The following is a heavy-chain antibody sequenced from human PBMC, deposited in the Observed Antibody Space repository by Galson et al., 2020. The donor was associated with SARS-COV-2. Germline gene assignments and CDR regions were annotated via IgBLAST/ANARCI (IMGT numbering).Heavy chain of an antibody. D-gene: IGHD5-12*01. J-gene: IGHJ3*02. Sequence: SETLSLTCTVSGGSISSYYWSWIRQPPGKGLEWIGYIYYSGSTNYNPSLKSRVTISVDTSKNQFSLKLSSVTAADTAVYYCARRMATIDYEAFDIWGQGTMVTVSS. CDR1: GGSISSYY. CDR3: ARRMATIDYEAFDI. V-gene: IGHV4-59*08. CDR2: IYYSGST.